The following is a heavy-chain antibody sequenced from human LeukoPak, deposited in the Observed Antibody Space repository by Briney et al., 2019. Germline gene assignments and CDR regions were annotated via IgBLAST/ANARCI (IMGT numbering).Heavy chain of an antibody. D-gene: IGHD4-17*01. J-gene: IGHJ4*02. CDR3: ARRREDYGDYYFDY. CDR2: IYNSGST. Sequence: SETLTLTCTASGVSISSYYLSWIRQPPGKGLEWIAYIYNSGSTYYTHSLKSRVTISGDTSKNQFSLKLSSVTAADTAVYYCARRREDYGDYYFDYWGQGTLCTVSS. V-gene: IGHV4-59*01. CDR1: GVSISSYY.